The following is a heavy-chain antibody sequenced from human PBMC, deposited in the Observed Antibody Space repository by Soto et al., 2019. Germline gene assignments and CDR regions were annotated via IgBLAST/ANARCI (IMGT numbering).Heavy chain of an antibody. D-gene: IGHD4-17*01. J-gene: IGHJ3*02. CDR1: GGSFSGYY. Sequence: SETLSLTCAVYGGSFSGYYWSWIRQPPGKGLEWIGEINHSGSTNYNPSLKSRVTISVDTSKNQFSLKLSSVTAADTAVYYCARVEGTTVTDDAFDIWGQGTMVTVSS. CDR2: INHSGST. CDR3: ARVEGTTVTDDAFDI. V-gene: IGHV4-34*01.